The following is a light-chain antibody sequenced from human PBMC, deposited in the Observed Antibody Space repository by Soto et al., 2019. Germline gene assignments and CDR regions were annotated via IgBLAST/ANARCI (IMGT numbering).Light chain of an antibody. CDR2: DAS. CDR3: QQGYSFPVT. CDR1: QSISRG. J-gene: IGKJ4*01. Sequence: DIQMTQSPSTLSSSVGDRVTIPCRASQSISRGLAWYQQKPGKAPNVLIYDASSLQSGVPSRFSGSGSGTDFTLTIGSLQPEDFATYYCQQGYSFPVTFGGGTKVDIK. V-gene: IGKV1-5*01.